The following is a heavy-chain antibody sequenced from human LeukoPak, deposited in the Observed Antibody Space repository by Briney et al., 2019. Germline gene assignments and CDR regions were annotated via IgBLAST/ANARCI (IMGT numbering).Heavy chain of an antibody. V-gene: IGHV3-30*02. Sequence: SGGSLRLSCAASGFTFSSYGMHWVRQAPGKGLEWVAFIRYDGSNKYYADSVKGRFTISRDSSKNTLYLQMNSLRAEDTAVYYCAKPRITYYYDSSGYFDYWGQGTLVTVSS. J-gene: IGHJ4*02. CDR1: GFTFSSYG. CDR2: IRYDGSNK. CDR3: AKPRITYYYDSSGYFDY. D-gene: IGHD3-22*01.